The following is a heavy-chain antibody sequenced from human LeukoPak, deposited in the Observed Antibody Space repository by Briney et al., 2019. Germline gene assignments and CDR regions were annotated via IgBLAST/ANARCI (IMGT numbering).Heavy chain of an antibody. V-gene: IGHV3-64*01. CDR3: AKDRGSYSYGPRDAFDI. J-gene: IGHJ3*02. CDR1: GFTFSDYA. D-gene: IGHD1-26*01. CDR2: ISSNGGSI. Sequence: GGSLRLSCAASGFTFSDYAMHWVRQAPGKELEYVSAISSNGGSIHYANSVKGRFTISRDNSKNTLYLQMNSLRAEDTAVYYCAKDRGSYSYGPRDAFDIWGQGTMVTVSS.